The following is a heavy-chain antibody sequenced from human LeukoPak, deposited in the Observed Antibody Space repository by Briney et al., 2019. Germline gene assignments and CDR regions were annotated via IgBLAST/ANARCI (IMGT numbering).Heavy chain of an antibody. V-gene: IGHV4-34*01. CDR2: INHSGST. Sequence: SETLSLTCAVYGVSFSGYYWSWIRQPPGKGLEWIGEINHSGSTNYNPSLKSRVTISVDTSKNQFSLKLSSVTAADTAVYYCARGPPHYDFWSGYSYFDYWGQGTLVTVSS. CDR3: ARGPPHYDFWSGYSYFDY. J-gene: IGHJ4*02. CDR1: GVSFSGYY. D-gene: IGHD3-3*01.